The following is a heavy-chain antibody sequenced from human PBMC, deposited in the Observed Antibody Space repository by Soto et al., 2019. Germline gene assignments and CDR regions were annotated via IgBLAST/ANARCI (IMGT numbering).Heavy chain of an antibody. J-gene: IGHJ4*02. CDR2: IHYNGNT. CDR3: AREGNLGSWIQPLDS. D-gene: IGHD6-13*01. Sequence: QVQLQVSGPGLVKPSETLSLTCTVSGDSISSYSWSWIRQPPGKGLEWIGNIHYNGNTKYSPSLKSRVTMSVATSKNHLSLKLISVPTPDTAGYLCAREGNLGSWIQPLDSWGQGTLVTVSS. V-gene: IGHV4-59*01. CDR1: GDSISSYS.